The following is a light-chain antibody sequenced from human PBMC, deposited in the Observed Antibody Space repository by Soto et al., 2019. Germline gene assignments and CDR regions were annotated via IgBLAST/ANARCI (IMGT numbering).Light chain of an antibody. CDR1: TSDVGGYDY. J-gene: IGLJ1*01. CDR2: KVT. Sequence: QSALTQPASVFGSPGQSITISCTGTTSDVGGYDYVSWYQQHPGKAPKLIIYKVTSRPSGVSNRFSGSKSGNTASLTISGLQAEDEADYYCCSYTTSATYVFGTGTK. CDR3: CSYTTSATYV. V-gene: IGLV2-14*01.